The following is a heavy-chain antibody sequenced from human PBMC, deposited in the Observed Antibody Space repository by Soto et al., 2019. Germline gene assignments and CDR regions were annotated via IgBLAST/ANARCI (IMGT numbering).Heavy chain of an antibody. D-gene: IGHD6-19*01. CDR2: IVPIFETL. J-gene: IGHJ4*02. CDR1: GATFSGYA. Sequence: QVQLVQSGAEVKKPGSSVKVSCKASGATFSGYAINWVRQATGPGLEWLGRIVPIFETLHYAERFQGRVAITADESTTTVYMELTNLTHEDTAVYYCVVMGNVAVSNPRSFDYWGQGTQVTVSS. CDR3: VVMGNVAVSNPRSFDY. V-gene: IGHV1-69*18.